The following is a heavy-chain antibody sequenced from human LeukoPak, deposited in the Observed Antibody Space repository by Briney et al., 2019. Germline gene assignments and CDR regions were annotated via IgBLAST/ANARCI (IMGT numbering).Heavy chain of an antibody. V-gene: IGHV1-18*01. Sequence: ASVTVSCKASGYMYTSYGISWVRQAPGQGPEWMGWISAYNGNTNYAQKLQGRVTMTTDTSTSTAYMELRSLRSDDTAVYYCARVRRIAAAGAEYFQHWGQGTLVTVSS. CDR1: GYMYTSYG. CDR2: ISAYNGNT. D-gene: IGHD6-13*01. J-gene: IGHJ1*01. CDR3: ARVRRIAAAGAEYFQH.